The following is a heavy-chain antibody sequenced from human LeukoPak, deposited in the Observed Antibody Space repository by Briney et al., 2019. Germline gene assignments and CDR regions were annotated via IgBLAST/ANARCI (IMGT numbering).Heavy chain of an antibody. J-gene: IGHJ4*02. CDR2: INHSGST. CDR3: ARGRSSWYGPKYDY. V-gene: IGHV4-34*01. Sequence: SETLSLTCAVYGGSFSGYYWSWIRQPPGKGLEWIGEINHSGSTNYNPSLKSRVTISVDTSKNQFPLKLSSVTAADTAVYYCARGRSSWYGPKYDYWGQGTLVTVSS. CDR1: GGSFSGYY. D-gene: IGHD6-13*01.